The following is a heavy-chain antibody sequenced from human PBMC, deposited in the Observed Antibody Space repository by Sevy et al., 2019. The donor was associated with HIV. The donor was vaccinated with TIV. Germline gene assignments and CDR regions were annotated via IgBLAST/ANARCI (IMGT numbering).Heavy chain of an antibody. D-gene: IGHD2-15*01. CDR3: ARDPGFYCSGGSCYPRYYFDY. V-gene: IGHV3-21*01. Sequence: GGSLRLSCAASGFTFSSYNMNWVRQAPGKGLEWVSSISSSSSYIYYADSVKGRFTISRDNAKDSLYLQMNSLRAEDTAVYYCARDPGFYCSGGSCYPRYYFDYWGQGTLVTVSS. CDR2: ISSSSSYI. J-gene: IGHJ4*02. CDR1: GFTFSSYN.